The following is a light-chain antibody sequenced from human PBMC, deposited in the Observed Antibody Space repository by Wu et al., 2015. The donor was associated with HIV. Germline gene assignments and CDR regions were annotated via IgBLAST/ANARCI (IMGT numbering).Light chain of an antibody. J-gene: IGKJ2*01. V-gene: IGKV3-15*01. Sequence: TQSPDRMSVSPGERVTLFCRASQNIKNNIAWYQQRPGQAPRLLLYDTSTRSTGIPPRFSGSGSRTEFALTINNVQSEDVGIYYCQQYDNWPPLTFGQGTTLE. CDR3: QQYDNWPPLT. CDR1: QNIKNN. CDR2: DTS.